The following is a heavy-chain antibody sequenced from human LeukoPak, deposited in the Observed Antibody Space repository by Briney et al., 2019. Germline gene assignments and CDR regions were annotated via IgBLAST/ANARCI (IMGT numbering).Heavy chain of an antibody. Sequence: ASVKVSCKTSGYKFTDFGFSWVRQAPGQGLERMGWISAYNGNRHFSEKFQDRITMTTDTSTKTAYLELRRLTSDDTGVYFCARDPQSGYDFWRGYSAFDHWGQGTLLIVSS. CDR1: GYKFTDFG. V-gene: IGHV1-18*01. J-gene: IGHJ4*02. CDR2: ISAYNGNR. D-gene: IGHD3-3*01. CDR3: ARDPQSGYDFWRGYSAFDH.